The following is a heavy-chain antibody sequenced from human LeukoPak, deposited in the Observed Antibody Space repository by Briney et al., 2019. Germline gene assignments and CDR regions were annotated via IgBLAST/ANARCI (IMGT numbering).Heavy chain of an antibody. CDR1: GGSFSDYY. CDR2: IDHSGST. D-gene: IGHD1-14*01. V-gene: IGHV4-34*01. CDR3: ARENFPRSRGYYYYMDV. J-gene: IGHJ6*03. Sequence: NPSETLSLTCAVYGGSFSDYYWSWIRQPPGKGLEWIGEIDHSGSTNYNPSLKSRVTISVDTSKNQFSLKLSSVTAADTAVYYCARENFPRSRGYYYYMDVWGKGTTVTVSS.